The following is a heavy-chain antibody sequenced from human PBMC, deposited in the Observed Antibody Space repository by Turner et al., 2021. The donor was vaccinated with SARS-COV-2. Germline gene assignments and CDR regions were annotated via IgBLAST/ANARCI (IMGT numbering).Heavy chain of an antibody. CDR1: GFTFSSYG. CDR2: IGYDGSKK. D-gene: IGHD6-19*01. CDR3: ARDKGEGSSGWLIPSGSYYFDY. J-gene: IGHJ4*02. Sequence: QVQLVESGGGVVQPGRSLRLACAASGFTFSSYGMHWVRQAPGKGLEWVAFIGYDGSKKYYADSVKGRFTISRDNSKNTLYLQMNSLRAEDTAVYYCARDKGEGSSGWLIPSGSYYFDYWGQGTLVTVSS. V-gene: IGHV3-33*01.